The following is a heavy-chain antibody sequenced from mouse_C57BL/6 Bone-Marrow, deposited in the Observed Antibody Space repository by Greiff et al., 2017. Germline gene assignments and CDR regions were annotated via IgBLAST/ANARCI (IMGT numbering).Heavy chain of an antibody. CDR1: GFTFSSYA. J-gene: IGHJ4*01. D-gene: IGHD1-1*01. CDR2: ISDGGSYT. Sequence: EVKLVESGGGLVKPGGSLKLSCAASGFTFSSYAMSWVRQTPEKRLEWVATISDGGSYTYYPDNVKGRFTISRDNAKNNLYLQMSHLKSEDTAMDDCARGAITTVPYYYAMDYWGQGTSVTVSS. CDR3: ARGAITTVPYYYAMDY. V-gene: IGHV5-4*03.